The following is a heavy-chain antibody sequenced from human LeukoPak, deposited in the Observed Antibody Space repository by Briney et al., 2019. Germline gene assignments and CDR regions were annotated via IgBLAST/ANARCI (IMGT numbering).Heavy chain of an antibody. D-gene: IGHD3-16*01. CDR3: YADPTLSFDP. V-gene: IGHV3-23*01. CDR1: GFTFSSYA. CDR2: ISGSGEST. Sequence: GGSLRLSCAASGFTFSSYAMSWVRQAPGKGLEWVSRISGSGESTYYADSVKGRFTISRDNSKNTLYLQMSSLRAEDTAVYYSYADPTLSFDPWGQGTLVTVSS. J-gene: IGHJ5*02.